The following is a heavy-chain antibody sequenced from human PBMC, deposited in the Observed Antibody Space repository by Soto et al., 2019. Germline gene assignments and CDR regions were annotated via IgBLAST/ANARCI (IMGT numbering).Heavy chain of an antibody. CDR2: ISGSGGST. CDR3: ATPSGVATINWHYYYGMDV. CDR1: GFTFSSYA. Sequence: PGGSLRLSCAASGFTFSSYAMSWVRQAPGKGLEWVSAISGSGGSTYYADSVKGRFTISRDNSKNTLYLQMNSLRAEDTAVYYCATPSGVATINWHYYYGMDVWGQGTTVTVSS. J-gene: IGHJ6*02. D-gene: IGHD5-12*01. V-gene: IGHV3-23*01.